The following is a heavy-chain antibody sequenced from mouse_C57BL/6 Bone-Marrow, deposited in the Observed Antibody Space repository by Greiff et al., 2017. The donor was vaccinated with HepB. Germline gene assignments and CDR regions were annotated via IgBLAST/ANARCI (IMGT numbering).Heavy chain of an antibody. Sequence: EVNVVESGGDLVKPGGSLKLSCAASGFTFSSYGMSWVRQTPDKRLEWVATISSGGSYTYYPDSVKGRFTISRDNAKNTLYLQMSSLKSEDTAMYYCARDYYGSSSFAYWGQGTLVTVSA. J-gene: IGHJ3*01. CDR2: ISSGGSYT. CDR1: GFTFSSYG. CDR3: ARDYYGSSSFAY. D-gene: IGHD1-1*01. V-gene: IGHV5-6*01.